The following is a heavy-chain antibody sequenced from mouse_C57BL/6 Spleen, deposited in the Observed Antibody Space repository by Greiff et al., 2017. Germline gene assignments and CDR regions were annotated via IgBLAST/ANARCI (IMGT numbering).Heavy chain of an antibody. J-gene: IGHJ2*01. CDR2: ISSGSSTI. D-gene: IGHD6-1*01. CDR3: AGHLGSLYWFDY. Sequence: EVKLMESGGGLVKPGGSLKLSCAASGFTFSDYGMHWVRQAPEKGLEWVAYISSGSSTIYYADTVKGRFTISRDNAKNTLFLQMTSLRSEDTALFYGAGHLGSLYWFDYWGKATTLKVSS. V-gene: IGHV5-17*01. CDR1: GFTFSDYG.